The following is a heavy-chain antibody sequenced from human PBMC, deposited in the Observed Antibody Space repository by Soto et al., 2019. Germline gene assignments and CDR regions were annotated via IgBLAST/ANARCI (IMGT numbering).Heavy chain of an antibody. V-gene: IGHV1-18*01. CDR2: ISAYNGNT. J-gene: IGHJ4*02. CDR1: GYTFTSYG. CDR3: ARVAADCSGGSCYSDFDY. D-gene: IGHD2-15*01. Sequence: ASVKVSCKASGYTFTSYGISWVRQAPGQGLEWMGWISAYNGNTNYAQKLQGRVTMTTDTSTSTAYMELRSLRSDDTAVYYCARVAADCSGGSCYSDFDYWGQGTLVTSPQ.